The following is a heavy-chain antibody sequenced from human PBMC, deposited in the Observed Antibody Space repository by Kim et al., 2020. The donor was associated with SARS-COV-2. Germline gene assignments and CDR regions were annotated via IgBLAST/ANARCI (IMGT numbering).Heavy chain of an antibody. J-gene: IGHJ4*02. CDR2: ISASGGDT. Sequence: GGSLRLSCAASGFTFSSYALSWVRQAPGKGLEWVSRISASGGDTYYADSVQGRFTISRDNSKNALNLEMNNLRAEDTALYYCAKVTTLTAPFYDYWGQGT. D-gene: IGHD4-4*01. V-gene: IGHV3-23*01. CDR1: GFTFSSYA. CDR3: AKVTTLTAPFYDY.